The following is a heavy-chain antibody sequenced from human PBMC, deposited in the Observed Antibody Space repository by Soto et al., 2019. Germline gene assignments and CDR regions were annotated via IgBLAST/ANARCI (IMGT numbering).Heavy chain of an antibody. CDR1: GFTFSSYA. Sequence: QVQLVESGGGVVQPGRSLRLSCAASGFTFSSYAMHWVRQAPGKGLEWVAVISYDGSNKYYADSVKGRFTISRDNSKNTLYLQMNSLRAEDPAVYYCARYAIQLWFSIADYWGQGTLVTVSS. CDR2: ISYDGSNK. V-gene: IGHV3-30-3*01. J-gene: IGHJ4*02. D-gene: IGHD5-18*01. CDR3: ARYAIQLWFSIADY.